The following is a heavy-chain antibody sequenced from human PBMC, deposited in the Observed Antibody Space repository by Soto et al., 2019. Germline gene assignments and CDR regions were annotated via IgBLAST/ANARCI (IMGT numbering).Heavy chain of an antibody. J-gene: IGHJ4*02. D-gene: IGHD3-10*01. V-gene: IGHV1-18*01. Sequence: QVQLVQSGAEVKKPGASVKVSCKASGYTFTSYGISWVRQAPGQGLEWMGWISAYNGNTNYAQKLQGRVIMTTDTSTSTAYMQLRSLRSDDTAVHYCAIKPLWFGESTVYYFDYWGQGTLVTVSS. CDR3: AIKPLWFGESTVYYFDY. CDR1: GYTFTSYG. CDR2: ISAYNGNT.